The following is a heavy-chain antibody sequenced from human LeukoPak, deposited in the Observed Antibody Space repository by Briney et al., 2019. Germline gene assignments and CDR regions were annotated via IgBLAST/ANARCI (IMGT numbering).Heavy chain of an antibody. CDR2: ISYDGSNK. V-gene: IGHV3-30*04. J-gene: IGHJ6*04. Sequence: SCKASGGTFSSYAMHWVRQAPGKGLEWVAVISYDGSNKYYADSVKGRFTISRDNSKNTLYLQMNSLRAEDTAVYYCARDRSGLMDVWGKGTTVTVSS. CDR3: ARDRSGLMDV. CDR1: GGTFSSYA.